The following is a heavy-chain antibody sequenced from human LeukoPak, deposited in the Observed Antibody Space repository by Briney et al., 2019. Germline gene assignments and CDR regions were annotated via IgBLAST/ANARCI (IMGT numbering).Heavy chain of an antibody. Sequence: GGSLRLSCAASGFTFSSYAMSWVRQAPGKGLEWVSAISGSGGSTYYADSVKGRFTISRDNSKNTLYLQMNSLRAEDTAVYHCAKDRQRWLQWYFDYWGQGTLVTVSS. CDR2: ISGSGGST. V-gene: IGHV3-23*01. CDR3: AKDRQRWLQWYFDY. D-gene: IGHD5-24*01. CDR1: GFTFSSYA. J-gene: IGHJ4*02.